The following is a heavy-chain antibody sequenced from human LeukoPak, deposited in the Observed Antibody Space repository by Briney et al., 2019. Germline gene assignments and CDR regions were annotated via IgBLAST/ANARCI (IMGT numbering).Heavy chain of an antibody. Sequence: ASVKVSCKASGYTFTGYYMHWVRQAPGQGLEWMGWINPNSGGTNYAQKFQGRVTMTRDTSISTAYMELSRLRSDDTAVYYCARLAAGTRIVLDPWGQGTLVTVSS. J-gene: IGHJ5*02. V-gene: IGHV1-2*02. D-gene: IGHD6-13*01. CDR1: GYTFTGYY. CDR2: INPNSGGT. CDR3: ARLAAGTRIVLDP.